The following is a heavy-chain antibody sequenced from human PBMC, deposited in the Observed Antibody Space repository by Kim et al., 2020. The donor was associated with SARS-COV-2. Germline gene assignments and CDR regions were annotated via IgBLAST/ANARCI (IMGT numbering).Heavy chain of an antibody. Sequence: GGSLRLSCAASGFTFSSYAMSWVRQAPGKGLEWVSAISGSGGSTYYADSVKGRFTISRDNSKNTLYLQMNSLRAEDTAVYYCARSLGYCSGGSCYSDNYWGQGTLVTVSS. CDR3: ARSLGYCSGGSCYSDNY. CDR2: ISGSGGST. V-gene: IGHV3-23*01. J-gene: IGHJ4*02. D-gene: IGHD2-15*01. CDR1: GFTFSSYA.